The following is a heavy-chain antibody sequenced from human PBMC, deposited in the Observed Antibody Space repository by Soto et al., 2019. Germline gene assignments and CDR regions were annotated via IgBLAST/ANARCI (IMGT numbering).Heavy chain of an antibody. J-gene: IGHJ4*02. CDR1: GFSFEDYT. Sequence: XGSLILTCAASGFSFEDYTMHWVRHTPGKGPEWISLISWNGGRTLYSDSVKGRFIISGDNSKNSLYLQMNSLTTEDTALYFCARDSHDVLTGQKRYFDYWGQGTLVTVSS. V-gene: IGHV3-43*01. CDR3: ARDSHDVLTGQKRYFDY. CDR2: ISWNGGRT. D-gene: IGHD3-9*01.